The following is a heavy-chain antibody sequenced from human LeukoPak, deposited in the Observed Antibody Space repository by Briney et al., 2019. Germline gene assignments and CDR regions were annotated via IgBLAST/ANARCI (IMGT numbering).Heavy chain of an antibody. CDR3: ARGQQWLVPYYYYYMDV. V-gene: IGHV4-59*01. J-gene: IGHJ6*03. Sequence: SETLSLTCTVSGGSISSYYWSWLRQPPGKGLEWIGYIYYSGSTNYNPSLKSRVTISVDTSKNQFSLKLSSVTAADTAVYYCARGQQWLVPYYYYYMDVWGKGTTVTVSS. CDR2: IYYSGST. D-gene: IGHD6-19*01. CDR1: GGSISSYY.